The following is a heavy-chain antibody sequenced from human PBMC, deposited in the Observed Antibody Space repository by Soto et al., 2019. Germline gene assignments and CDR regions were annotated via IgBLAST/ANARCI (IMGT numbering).Heavy chain of an antibody. J-gene: IGHJ3*02. Sequence: GGSLRLSCAASGFTFSSYGMHWVRQAPGKGLEWVAVISYDGSNKYYADSVKGRFTISRDNSKNTLYLQMNSLRAEDTSVYYWAKDLRDIVVVVAAITDALDIWGQGTMVTVSS. CDR3: AKDLRDIVVVVAAITDALDI. D-gene: IGHD2-15*01. CDR2: ISYDGSNK. V-gene: IGHV3-30*18. CDR1: GFTFSSYG.